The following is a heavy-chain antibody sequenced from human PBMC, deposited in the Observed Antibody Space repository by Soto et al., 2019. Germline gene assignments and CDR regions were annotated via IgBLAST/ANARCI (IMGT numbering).Heavy chain of an antibody. CDR3: AKDGYSSSWYLGDQNDLGDLRFDY. CDR1: GFTFSSYA. J-gene: IGHJ4*02. D-gene: IGHD6-13*01. Sequence: PGGSLRLSCAASGFTFSSYAMSWVRQAPGKGLEWVSAISGSGGSTYYADSVKGRFTISRDNSKNTLYLQMNSLRAEDTAVYYCAKDGYSSSWYLGDQNDLGDLRFDYWGQGTLVTVSS. CDR2: ISGSGGST. V-gene: IGHV3-23*01.